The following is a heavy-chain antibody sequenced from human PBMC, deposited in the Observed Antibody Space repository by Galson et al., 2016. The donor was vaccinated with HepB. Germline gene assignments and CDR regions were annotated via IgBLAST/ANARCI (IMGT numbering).Heavy chain of an antibody. J-gene: IGHJ6*02. Sequence: SLRLSCAASGFTFSNAWMSWVRQAPGKGLEWVGRIKGKTDGGTTDYAAPVKGRFTISRDDSKNTLYLQMNSLKTEDTAVYYCTTVSITMVRGATIYYYYYYGMDVWGQGTTVTVSS. D-gene: IGHD3-10*01. CDR1: GFTFSNAW. CDR3: TTVSITMVRGATIYYYYYYGMDV. CDR2: IKGKTDGGTT. V-gene: IGHV3-15*01.